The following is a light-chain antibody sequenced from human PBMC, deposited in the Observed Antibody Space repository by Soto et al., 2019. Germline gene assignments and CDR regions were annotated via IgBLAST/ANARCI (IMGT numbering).Light chain of an antibody. CDR3: QQYDNWPIT. CDR2: GAS. V-gene: IGKV3-15*01. J-gene: IGKJ5*01. Sequence: LVMPQYPATLCVSPGERATRSCRASQSININLAWYQQKPGQAPRLLIYGASTRATGLPARFSGSGSGTEFTLIISSLQSEDSAVYYCQQYDNWPITFGQGTRPEI. CDR1: QSININ.